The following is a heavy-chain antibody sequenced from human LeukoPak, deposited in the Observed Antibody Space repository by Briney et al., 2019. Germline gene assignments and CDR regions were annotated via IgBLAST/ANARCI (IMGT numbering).Heavy chain of an antibody. CDR2: VLSDGSRI. V-gene: IGHV3-74*01. D-gene: IGHD3-22*01. CDR1: GFTFTNYW. J-gene: IGHJ3*02. Sequence: GGSLRLSCAASGFTFTNYWMHWVRQAPGKGLVWVSRVLSDGSRISYADSVKGRFIISRDNSKNTLYLQMNSLRPEDTAVYYCAKKWSGDYDSSDINDAFDIWGQGTMVTVSS. CDR3: AKKWSGDYDSSDINDAFDI.